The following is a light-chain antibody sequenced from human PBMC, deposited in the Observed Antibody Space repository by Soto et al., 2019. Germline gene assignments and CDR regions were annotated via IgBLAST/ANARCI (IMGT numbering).Light chain of an antibody. CDR1: QSVTSSS. Sequence: RASQSVTSSSLAWYQQKPGQAPRLLIYDASNRATGIPDRFSGSGSGTDFTLTISRLEPEDFAVYYCQQYGTSPLTFGGGTKVDIK. V-gene: IGKV3-20*01. CDR2: DAS. CDR3: QQYGTSPLT. J-gene: IGKJ4*01.